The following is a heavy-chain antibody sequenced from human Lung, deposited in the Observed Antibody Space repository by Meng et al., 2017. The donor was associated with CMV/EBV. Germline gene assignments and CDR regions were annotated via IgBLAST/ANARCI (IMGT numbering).Heavy chain of an antibody. Sequence: GESLKISCAASGFTFSSYWMSWVRQAPGKGLEWVANIKQDGSEKYYVDSVKGRFTISRDNAKHSLYLQMNSLRAEDTAVYYCVRDPGYCSSTSCSGFFDYWGQGTXVTVSS. J-gene: IGHJ4*02. D-gene: IGHD2-2*01. CDR1: GFTFSSYW. CDR2: IKQDGSEK. CDR3: VRDPGYCSSTSCSGFFDY. V-gene: IGHV3-7*01.